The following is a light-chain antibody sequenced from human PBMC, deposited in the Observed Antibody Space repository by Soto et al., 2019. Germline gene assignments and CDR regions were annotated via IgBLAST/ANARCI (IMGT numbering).Light chain of an antibody. CDR1: QSIASY. V-gene: IGKV1-39*01. CDR3: QHSYSSPPYT. Sequence: DIQMTQSPSSLSASVGDRVIITCRASQSIASYLIWYQQKPGQAPKVLIYGASTLQSGVPSRFSVSRSGTDFTLTISSLQPEDFATYDCQHSYSSPPYTFGRGTKLEIK. CDR2: GAS. J-gene: IGKJ2*01.